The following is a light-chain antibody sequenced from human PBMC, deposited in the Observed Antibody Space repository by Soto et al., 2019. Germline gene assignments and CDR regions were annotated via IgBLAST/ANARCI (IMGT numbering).Light chain of an antibody. J-gene: IGKJ4*01. CDR2: WAS. V-gene: IGKV4-1*01. CDR1: QSVLYSSNNRNY. Sequence: DIVMTQSPDSLAVSLGERATISCNSSQSVLYSSNNRNYLAWYQQKLRQPPNLLIYWASTRESAVPDRFSGRGSGTDFTLTISSPQAEHVSVYYWQQYYSTPFAVGGGPKVEIK. CDR3: QQYYSTPFA.